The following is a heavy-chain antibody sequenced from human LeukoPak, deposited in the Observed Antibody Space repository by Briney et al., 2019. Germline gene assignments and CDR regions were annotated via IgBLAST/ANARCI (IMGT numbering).Heavy chain of an antibody. CDR1: SYSISNSAYY. CDR2: IYHSGST. Sequence: SETLSLTCTVSSYSISNSAYYWGWIRQPPGKGLEWIGSIYHSGSTHYTPSLKSRVTISLDMSKNQFSLQLRSVTAADTAVYYCGREVGATRAIDYWGQGTLVTVSS. D-gene: IGHD1-26*01. V-gene: IGHV4-38-2*02. CDR3: GREVGATRAIDY. J-gene: IGHJ4*02.